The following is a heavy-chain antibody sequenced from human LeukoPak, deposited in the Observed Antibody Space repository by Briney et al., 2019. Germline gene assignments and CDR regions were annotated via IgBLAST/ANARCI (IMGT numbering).Heavy chain of an antibody. Sequence: SGGSLRLSCAATGFTVSSNYMSWVRQGPGKGLEWVSVIYSGGSTYYADSVKGRFTICRDNSKNTLYPQMNSLRAEHTAVYYCASIPAAYYYFDGMDVWGQGTTVTVSS. CDR1: GFTVSSNY. CDR3: ASIPAAYYYFDGMDV. CDR2: IYSGGST. J-gene: IGHJ6*02. V-gene: IGHV3-66*01. D-gene: IGHD2-2*01.